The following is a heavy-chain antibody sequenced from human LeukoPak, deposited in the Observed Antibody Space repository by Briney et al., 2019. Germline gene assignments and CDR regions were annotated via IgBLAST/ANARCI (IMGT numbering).Heavy chain of an antibody. V-gene: IGHV4-59*11. CDR2: IYPSGRT. Sequence: SETLSLTCTVSGGSISDHYWSWIRQPPGKGLEWIGYIYPSGRTTYTPSLKGRVTMSVDTSKNQHYLKLTSVTAADTAVYYCAGDYSSGSYRFDFWGRGSLVTVSS. CDR3: AGDYSSGSYRFDF. D-gene: IGHD3-10*01. J-gene: IGHJ4*02. CDR1: GGSISDHY.